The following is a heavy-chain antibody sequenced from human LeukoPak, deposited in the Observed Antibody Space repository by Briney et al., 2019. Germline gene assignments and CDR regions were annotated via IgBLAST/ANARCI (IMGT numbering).Heavy chain of an antibody. CDR1: GFTFRTYW. Sequence: GGALRLSCAASGFTFRTYWMSWVRQAPGKGLEWVGNIKHDGSEKYYVDSMKGRFTISRDNAKNSLYLQMNSLRDEDTAVYYCATGTKWNDAFNIWGQGTMVTASS. D-gene: IGHD1-20*01. J-gene: IGHJ3*02. CDR2: IKHDGSEK. CDR3: ATGTKWNDAFNI. V-gene: IGHV3-7*01.